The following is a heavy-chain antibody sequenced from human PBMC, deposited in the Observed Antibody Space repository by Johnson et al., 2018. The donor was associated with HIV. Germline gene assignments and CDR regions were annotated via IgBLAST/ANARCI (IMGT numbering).Heavy chain of an antibody. Sequence: VQLVESGGGVVQPGGSLRLSCAASGFTFSSYAMSWVRQAPGKGLEWVSASSGSGGSTYYADSVKRRFTISRDNSKNTLYLQMNSLRAEETALYYCAGCGIESSDYYGGYAFDIWGQGTVVTVST. V-gene: IGHV3-23*04. CDR1: GFTFSSYA. CDR3: AGCGIESSDYYGGYAFDI. J-gene: IGHJ3*02. D-gene: IGHD3-22*01. CDR2: SSGSGGST.